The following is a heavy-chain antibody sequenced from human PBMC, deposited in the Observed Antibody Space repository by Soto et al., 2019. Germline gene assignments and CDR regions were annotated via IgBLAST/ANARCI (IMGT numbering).Heavy chain of an antibody. CDR1: GYTFTSYD. Sequence: ASVKVSCKASGYTFTSYDINWVRQATGQGLEWMGWMNPNSGNTGYAQKFQGRVTMTRNTSISTAYMELSSLRSEDTAVYYCARGVSYCSSTSCYYRLYYYYYMDVWGKGTTVTVAS. CDR3: ARGVSYCSSTSCYYRLYYYYYMDV. V-gene: IGHV1-8*01. D-gene: IGHD2-2*01. CDR2: MNPNSGNT. J-gene: IGHJ6*03.